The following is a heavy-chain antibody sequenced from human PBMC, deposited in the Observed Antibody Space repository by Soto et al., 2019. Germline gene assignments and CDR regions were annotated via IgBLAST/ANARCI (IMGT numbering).Heavy chain of an antibody. Sequence: GGSLRLSCAASGFTFSSYSMNWVRQAPGKGLEWVSSISSSSSYIYYADSVKGRFTISRDNARNSLYLQMNSLRAEDTAVYYCARVGYSYGYGMDVWGQGTTVTVSS. J-gene: IGHJ6*02. V-gene: IGHV3-21*01. CDR3: ARVGYSYGYGMDV. CDR2: ISSSSSYI. CDR1: GFTFSSYS. D-gene: IGHD5-18*01.